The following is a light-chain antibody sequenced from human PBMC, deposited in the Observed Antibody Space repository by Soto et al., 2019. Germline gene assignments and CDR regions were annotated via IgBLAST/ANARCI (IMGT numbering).Light chain of an antibody. CDR3: QSYDSSLSGVV. CDR2: GKS. J-gene: IGLJ2*01. Sequence: QSVLTQPPSVSGAPGQRVTISCTGSSSNIGAGYDVHWYQQLPGTAPTVLIFGKSNRPSGVPDRFSGSKSGTSASLAITGLQAEDEADYYCQSYDSSLSGVVFGGGTKVTVL. V-gene: IGLV1-40*01. CDR1: SSNIGAGYD.